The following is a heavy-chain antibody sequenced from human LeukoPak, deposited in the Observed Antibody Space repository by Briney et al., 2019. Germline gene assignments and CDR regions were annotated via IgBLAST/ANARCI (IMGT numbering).Heavy chain of an antibody. CDR2: IYCSGST. Sequence: SETLSLTCTVSGGSISSYYWSWIRQPPGKGLEWIGYIYCSGSTNYNPSLKSRVTISVETSKNQFSLKLSSVTAADTAVYYCGRLGARPLYTFDSWGQGTLVTVAS. D-gene: IGHD4/OR15-4a*01. CDR1: GGSISSYY. V-gene: IGHV4-59*08. CDR3: GRLGARPLYTFDS. J-gene: IGHJ4*02.